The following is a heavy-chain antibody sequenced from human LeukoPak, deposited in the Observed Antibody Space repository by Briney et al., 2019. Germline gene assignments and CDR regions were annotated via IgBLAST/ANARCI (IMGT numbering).Heavy chain of an antibody. V-gene: IGHV3-30*03. J-gene: IGHJ4*02. Sequence: PGGSLRLSCAASGFTFSNYAMHWVRQTPGKGLEWVAVILYDGTNIYYADSVKGRFIISRDNSKNTVYLQMDSLRAEDTAVYYCARDMGLSVAALGDLDYWGQGTLVTVSS. CDR2: ILYDGTNI. CDR3: ARDMGLSVAALGDLDY. D-gene: IGHD6-13*01. CDR1: GFTFSNYA.